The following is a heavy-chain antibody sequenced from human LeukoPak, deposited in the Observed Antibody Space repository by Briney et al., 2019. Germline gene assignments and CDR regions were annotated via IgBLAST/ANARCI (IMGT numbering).Heavy chain of an antibody. D-gene: IGHD3-22*01. CDR1: GYTFTSYG. J-gene: IGHJ4*02. CDR2: ISAYNGNT. V-gene: IGHV1-18*01. CDR3: ARDSSKGVITTRGFDY. Sequence: ASVKVSCKASGYTFTSYGISWVRQAPGQGLEWMGWISAYNGNTNYAQKLQGRVTMTTDTSTSTAYMELRSLRSDDTAVYYCARDSSKGVITTRGFDYWGQGTLVTVSS.